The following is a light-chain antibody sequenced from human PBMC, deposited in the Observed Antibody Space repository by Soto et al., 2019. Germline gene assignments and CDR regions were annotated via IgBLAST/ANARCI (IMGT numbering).Light chain of an antibody. CDR2: AND. Sequence: QSVLTQPPSVSAAPRQRVTIFCSGSNSNIGTNEVNWYQQFPGKAPKLLIYANDLLPSGVSDRFSGSKSATSASLAISGLQSEDEADYYCAAWDDSLNGLVFGGGTKLTVL. CDR3: AAWDDSLNGLV. CDR1: NSNIGTNE. V-gene: IGLV1-36*01. J-gene: IGLJ2*01.